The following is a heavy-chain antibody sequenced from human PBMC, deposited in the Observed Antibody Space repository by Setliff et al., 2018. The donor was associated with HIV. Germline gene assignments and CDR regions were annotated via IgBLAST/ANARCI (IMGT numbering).Heavy chain of an antibody. CDR3: ARVRNPTVHTMYFDS. Sequence: GGSLRLSCAASGFTFYNYAMYWVRQAPGKGLEWVSGILGGENDPTYYENSVMGRFIISRDNSKNTLYLHMNSLRAEDTAFYYCARVRNPTVHTMYFDSWGQGTQVTVSS. J-gene: IGHJ4*02. D-gene: IGHD4-4*01. V-gene: IGHV3-23*01. CDR2: ILGGENDPT. CDR1: GFTFYNYA.